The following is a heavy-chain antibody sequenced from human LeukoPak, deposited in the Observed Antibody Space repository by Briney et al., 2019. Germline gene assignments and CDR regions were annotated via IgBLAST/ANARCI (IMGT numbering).Heavy chain of an antibody. CDR2: ITSAGTT. CDR3: ARDLGPHRSSPNSGAFDI. CDR1: GFTFSSYS. Sequence: PGGSLRLSCAASGFTFSSYSMNWVRQAPGKGLEWVSYITSAGTTYYADSVKGRFTISRDNAKTSLYLQMNNLRADDTAVYYCARDLGPHRSSPNSGAFDIWGQGTMVTVSS. D-gene: IGHD6-6*01. V-gene: IGHV3-48*04. J-gene: IGHJ3*02.